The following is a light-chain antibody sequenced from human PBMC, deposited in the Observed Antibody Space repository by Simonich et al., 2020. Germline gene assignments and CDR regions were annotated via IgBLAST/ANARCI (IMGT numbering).Light chain of an antibody. Sequence: QSALTQPRSVSGSPGQSVTISCPGTSSDVGGYNYVSWYQQHPGKAPKLMIYDFSKRPSGVSNRFSGSKSGNTASLTISGLQAEDEADYYCSSYTSSSTLVLGGGTKLTVL. J-gene: IGLJ2*01. CDR1: SSDVGGYNY. CDR2: DFS. V-gene: IGLV2-11*01. CDR3: SSYTSSSTLV.